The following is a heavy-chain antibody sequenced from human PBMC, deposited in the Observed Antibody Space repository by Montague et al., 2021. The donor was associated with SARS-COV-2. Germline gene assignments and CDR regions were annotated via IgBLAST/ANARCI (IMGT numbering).Heavy chain of an antibody. CDR1: GFTVRSFA. CDR3: AKTALWNGDGGLDYFDY. D-gene: IGHD1-1*01. V-gene: IGHV3-23*01. CDR2: VTGDGLTQ. J-gene: IGHJ4*02. Sequence: SLRLSCAASGFTVRSFALSWVRQAPGQGLEWVSAVTGDGLTQYYSYSXXVLFIISRDNSKYTLYLQMNSLRAEDTATSYCAKTALWNGDGGLDYFDYWGQGTLVTVSS.